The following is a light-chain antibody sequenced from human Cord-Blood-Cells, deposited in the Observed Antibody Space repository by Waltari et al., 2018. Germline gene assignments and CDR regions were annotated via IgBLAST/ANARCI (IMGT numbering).Light chain of an antibody. Sequence: DIQMTQSPSSLSASVGDRGTITCRASQSIISYLNWYQQKPGKAPKLLIYAASSLQSGVPSRFSGSGSGTDFTLTISSLQPEDFATYYCQQSYSTPWTFGQGTKVEIK. CDR3: QQSYSTPWT. V-gene: IGKV1-39*01. CDR2: AAS. J-gene: IGKJ1*01. CDR1: QSIISY.